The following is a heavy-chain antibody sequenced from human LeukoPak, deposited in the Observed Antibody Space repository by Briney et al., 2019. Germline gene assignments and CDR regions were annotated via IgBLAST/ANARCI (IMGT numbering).Heavy chain of an antibody. D-gene: IGHD1-26*01. CDR2: INPNSGGT. Sequence: ASVKVSCKASGYTFTGYYMHWVRQAPGQGLEWMGWINPNSGGTNYAQKFQGRVIMTRDTSISTVYMELSRLRSDDTAVYYCARLAILGGENSWGQGTLVTVSS. J-gene: IGHJ4*02. V-gene: IGHV1-2*02. CDR3: ARLAILGGENS. CDR1: GYTFTGYY.